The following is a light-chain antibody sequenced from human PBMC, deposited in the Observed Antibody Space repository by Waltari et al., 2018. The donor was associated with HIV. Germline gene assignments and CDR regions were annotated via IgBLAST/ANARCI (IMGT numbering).Light chain of an antibody. V-gene: IGLV2-14*03. CDR1: SNDVGSSNS. CDR3: SSYTSSTTYV. CDR2: DVS. J-gene: IGLJ1*01. Sequence: QSALTQPASVSGSPGQSITISCTGTSNDVGSSNSVSLHQQHPGEAPKLIIHDVSDRPSGISNRFSGSKSGNTASLTISGLQTEDEADYYCSSYTSSTTYVFGTGTRVTVL.